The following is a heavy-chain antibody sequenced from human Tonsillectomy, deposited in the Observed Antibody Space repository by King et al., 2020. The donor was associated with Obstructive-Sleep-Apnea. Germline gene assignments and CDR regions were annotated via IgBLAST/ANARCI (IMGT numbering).Heavy chain of an antibody. CDR1: GSSISSSRYY. J-gene: IGHJ4*02. CDR2: IYYSGTT. V-gene: IGHV4-39*07. D-gene: IGHD4-17*01. Sequence: LQLQESGPGLVKPSETLSLTCTVSGSSISSSRYYWGWIRQPPGKGLGWIGRIYYSGTTYYNPSLKSRVTISVDTSKNQFSLKPSSVTAADTAVYYCARSADYGDYLFDYWGQGTLVTVSS. CDR3: ARSADYGDYLFDY.